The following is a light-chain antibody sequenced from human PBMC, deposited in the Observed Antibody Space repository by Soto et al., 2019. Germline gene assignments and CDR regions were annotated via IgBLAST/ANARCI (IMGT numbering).Light chain of an antibody. CDR2: DVT. V-gene: IGLV2-14*01. CDR1: SSDVGGYNY. CDR3: SSYTGSSILYV. J-gene: IGLJ1*01. Sequence: QSALTQPASVSGSPGQSITISCTGTSSDVGGYNYVSWYQQHPRKAPKLMIYDVTNRPSGVSNRFSGSKSGNTASLTISGLQAEDEADYYCSSYTGSSILYVFGTGTKLTVL.